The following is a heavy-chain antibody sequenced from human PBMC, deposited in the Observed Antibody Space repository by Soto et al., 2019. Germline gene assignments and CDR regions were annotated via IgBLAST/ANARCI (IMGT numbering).Heavy chain of an antibody. CDR3: ARQRDDTGSYFDY. CDR1: GHTFTGHY. J-gene: IGHJ4*02. CDR2: INPISGYT. Sequence: QVQLMQSGAEAQKPGAALKVSCNASGHTFTGHYLHWVRQAPGQRLEWMGFINPISGYTSYAQRFQGWVNMTRDTSVSTVYMELTRLTSDDTAIYYCARQRDDTGSYFDYWGQGTLVTVSS. V-gene: IGHV1-2*04. D-gene: IGHD1-26*01.